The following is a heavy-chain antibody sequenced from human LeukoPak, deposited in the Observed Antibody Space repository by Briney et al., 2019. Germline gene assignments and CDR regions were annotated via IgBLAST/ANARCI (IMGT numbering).Heavy chain of an antibody. CDR3: TRQDRGVAEGYYYGMDV. CDR1: GFTFSSYA. J-gene: IGHJ6*02. CDR2: IRSKASSYAT. D-gene: IGHD1-14*01. Sequence: GRSLRLSCAASGFTFSSYAMHWVRQAPGKGLEWVGRIRSKASSYATAYAASVKGRFTISRDDSKNTAYLQMNSLKTEDTAVYYCTRQDRGVAEGYYYGMDVWGQGTTVTVSS. V-gene: IGHV3-73*01.